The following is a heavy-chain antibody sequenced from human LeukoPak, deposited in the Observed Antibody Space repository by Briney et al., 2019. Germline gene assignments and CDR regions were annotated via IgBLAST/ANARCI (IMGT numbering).Heavy chain of an antibody. J-gene: IGHJ6*03. Sequence: PGGSLRLSCAASGFTFSSYEMNWVRQAPGKGLEWVSYISSSGSTIYYADSVKGRFTISRDNAKNSLYLQMNSLRAEDTAVYYCAKTGPEGLYDSSGYSYYYYYMDVWGKGTTVTISS. CDR3: AKTGPEGLYDSSGYSYYYYYMDV. D-gene: IGHD3-22*01. V-gene: IGHV3-48*03. CDR1: GFTFSSYE. CDR2: ISSSGSTI.